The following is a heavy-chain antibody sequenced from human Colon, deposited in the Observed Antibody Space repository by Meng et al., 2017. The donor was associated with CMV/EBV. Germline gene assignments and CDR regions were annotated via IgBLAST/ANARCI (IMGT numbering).Heavy chain of an antibody. CDR3: VRVEWTPDFYFDY. J-gene: IGHJ4*02. Sequence: SVKVSCKSFGGTFPSHTINWVRQAPGQGLEWMGRIIPSIGIGSSAQKFQGRLTITADKSTDTAYMELSSLRSEDTAVYYCVRVEWTPDFYFDYWGQGTLVTVSS. CDR2: IIPSIGIG. V-gene: IGHV1-69*02. D-gene: IGHD3-3*01. CDR1: GGTFPSHT.